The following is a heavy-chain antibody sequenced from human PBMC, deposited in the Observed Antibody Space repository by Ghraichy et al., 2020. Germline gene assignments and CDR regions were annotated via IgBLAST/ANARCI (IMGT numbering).Heavy chain of an antibody. J-gene: IGHJ4*02. CDR2: IYYSGST. Sequence: SETLSLTCTVSGGSISSYYWSWIRQPPGKGLEWIGYIYYSGSTNYNPSLKSRVTISVDTSKNQFSLKLISVTAADTAVYYCARHRSGYYSMYFDYWGQGTLVTVSS. V-gene: IGHV4-59*08. CDR1: GGSISSYY. CDR3: ARHRSGYYSMYFDY. D-gene: IGHD3-3*01.